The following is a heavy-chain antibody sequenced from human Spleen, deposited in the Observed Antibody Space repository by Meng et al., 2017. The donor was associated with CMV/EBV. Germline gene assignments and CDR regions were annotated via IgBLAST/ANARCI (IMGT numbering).Heavy chain of an antibody. D-gene: IGHD4-23*01. CDR3: AREVIRGGNSSPYFDY. Sequence: ASVKVSCKASGYTFTGYYMHWVRRAPGQGLEWMGWINPNSGGTNYAQKFQGRVTMTRDTSISTAYMELSRLRSDDTAVYYCAREVIRGGNSSPYFDYWGQGTLVTVSS. V-gene: IGHV1-2*02. J-gene: IGHJ4*02. CDR1: GYTFTGYY. CDR2: INPNSGGT.